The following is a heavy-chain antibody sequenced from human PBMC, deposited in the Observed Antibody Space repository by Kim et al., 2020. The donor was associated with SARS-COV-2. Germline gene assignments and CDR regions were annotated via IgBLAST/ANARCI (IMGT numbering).Heavy chain of an antibody. Sequence: ASVKVSCKASGYTFTGYYMHWVRQAPGQGLEWMGWINPNSGGTNYAQKFQGRVTMTRDTSISTAYMELSRLRSDDTAVYYCAGVSSGSYYYGMDVWGQGTTVTVSS. CDR2: INPNSGGT. CDR3: AGVSSGSYYYGMDV. CDR1: GYTFTGYY. V-gene: IGHV1-2*02. J-gene: IGHJ6*02. D-gene: IGHD1-26*01.